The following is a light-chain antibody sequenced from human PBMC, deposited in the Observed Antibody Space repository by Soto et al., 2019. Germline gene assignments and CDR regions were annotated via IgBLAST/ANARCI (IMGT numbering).Light chain of an antibody. V-gene: IGLV2-14*03. CDR2: DIS. Sequence: QSVLTQPASVSGSPGQSITISCTGTSSDVGGYNYVSWYQQHPGKAPKLMIYDISDRPSGVSNRFSPSKSGNTASLTISGLQAEDEADYYCCSYTSSSTPWVFGTGTKVTVL. CDR1: SSDVGGYNY. J-gene: IGLJ1*01. CDR3: CSYTSSSTPWV.